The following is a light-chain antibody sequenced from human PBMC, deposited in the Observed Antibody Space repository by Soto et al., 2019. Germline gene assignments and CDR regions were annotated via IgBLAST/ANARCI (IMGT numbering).Light chain of an antibody. J-gene: IGKJ2*01. CDR2: GAS. CDR3: QQYVRSPMYT. Sequence: VLTQSPGTLSLSPGERATLSCRASQSVSSSYLAWYQQKPGQAPRLLIYGASSRATGIPDRFSGSGSGTDFTLTISRLEPEDFAVYYCQQYVRSPMYTFGQGTKLEI. V-gene: IGKV3-20*01. CDR1: QSVSSSY.